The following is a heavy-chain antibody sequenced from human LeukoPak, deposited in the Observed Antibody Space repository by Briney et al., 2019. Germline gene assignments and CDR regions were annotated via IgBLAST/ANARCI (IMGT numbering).Heavy chain of an antibody. CDR1: GGSISSYY. Sequence: SETLSLTCTVSGGSISSYYWSWIRQPPGKGLEWIGYIYYSGSTNYNPSLKSRVTISVDTSKNQFSLNLNSVTAADTAVYYCARGGAARLHFQNWGQGALVTVSS. J-gene: IGHJ1*01. CDR2: IYYSGST. CDR3: ARGGAARLHFQN. D-gene: IGHD6-6*01. V-gene: IGHV4-59*01.